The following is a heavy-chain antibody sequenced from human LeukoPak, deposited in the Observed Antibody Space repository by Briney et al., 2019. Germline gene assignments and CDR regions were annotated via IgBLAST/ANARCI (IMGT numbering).Heavy chain of an antibody. Sequence: PSETLSLTCAVYGGSFSGYYWSWIRQPPGKGLEGIGEINHSGSTNYNPSLKSRVTISVDTSKNQFSLKLSSVTAADTAVYYCARIGYGDYQYYFDYWGQGTLVTVSS. CDR3: ARIGYGDYQYYFDY. J-gene: IGHJ4*02. CDR2: INHSGST. V-gene: IGHV4-34*01. D-gene: IGHD4-17*01. CDR1: GGSFSGYY.